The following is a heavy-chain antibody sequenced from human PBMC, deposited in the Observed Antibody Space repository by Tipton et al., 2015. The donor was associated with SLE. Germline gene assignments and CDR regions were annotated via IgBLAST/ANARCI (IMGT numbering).Heavy chain of an antibody. CDR2: ISYDGSNK. CDR3: SGSISFYYGMDV. J-gene: IGHJ6*02. Sequence: SLRLSCAASGFIFSSYAMHWVRQAPGKGLEWVAVISYDGSNKYYADSVKGRFTISRDNSKNTLYLQMNSLRAEDTAVYYCSGSISFYYGMDVWGQGTTVTVSS. D-gene: IGHD2-2*01. V-gene: IGHV3-30*04. CDR1: GFIFSSYA.